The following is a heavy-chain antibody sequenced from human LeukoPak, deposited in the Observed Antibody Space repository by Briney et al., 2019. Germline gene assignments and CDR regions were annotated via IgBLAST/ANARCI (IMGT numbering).Heavy chain of an antibody. CDR3: ARDRAAFGVVQVGY. CDR1: TFTFSRYW. Sequence: GGSLRLSCAASTFTFSRYWMHWVRQAPGKGLVWVSRINSDGTNTYYTDSVKGRFTISRDNTKNTLYLQMNSLRTEDTAVYYCARDRAAFGVVQVGYWGQGTLVTVSS. D-gene: IGHD3-3*01. V-gene: IGHV3-74*01. J-gene: IGHJ4*02. CDR2: INSDGTNT.